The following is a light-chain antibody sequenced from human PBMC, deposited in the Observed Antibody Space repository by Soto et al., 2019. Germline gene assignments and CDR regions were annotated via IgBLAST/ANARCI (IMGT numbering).Light chain of an antibody. CDR3: CSYAPSRTLL. V-gene: IGLV2-23*01. Sequence: QSALTQPASVSGSPGESITISCTGTSSDVGTYNLVTWYQQHPGRVHKLNLYEGNKRPSGVSSRFSASKSGNTASLTISGLQAEDEADYFCCSYAPSRTLLFGGGT. CDR1: SSDVGTYNL. J-gene: IGLJ2*01. CDR2: EGN.